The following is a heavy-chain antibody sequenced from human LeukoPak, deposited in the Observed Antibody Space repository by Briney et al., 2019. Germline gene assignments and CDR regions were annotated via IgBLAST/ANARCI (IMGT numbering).Heavy chain of an antibody. V-gene: IGHV4-39*01. Sequence: SETLSLTCSVSGGSISSSSYYWGWIRQPPGKGLEWIGSLYYSGNTYYNPSLKSRVTTSVDTSKNQFSLKLSSVTAADTAVYYCARSYRYSYGFFDYWGQGTLVTVSS. CDR1: GGSISSSSYY. D-gene: IGHD5-18*01. CDR3: ARSYRYSYGFFDY. J-gene: IGHJ4*02. CDR2: LYYSGNT.